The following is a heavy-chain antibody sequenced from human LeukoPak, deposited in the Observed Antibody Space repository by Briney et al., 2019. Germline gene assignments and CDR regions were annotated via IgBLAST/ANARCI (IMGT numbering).Heavy chain of an antibody. CDR3: ARDYTGYFP. CDR2: IKTDGSGK. J-gene: IGHJ5*02. CDR1: GFTVSSNY. D-gene: IGHD3-9*01. Sequence: GGSLRLSCAASGFTVSSNYMSWVRQAPGKGLEWVANIKTDGSGKYYVDSVKGRFTISRDNAKNSLYLQMNSLRAEDTAVYYCARDYTGYFPWGQGTLVIVSS. V-gene: IGHV3-7*03.